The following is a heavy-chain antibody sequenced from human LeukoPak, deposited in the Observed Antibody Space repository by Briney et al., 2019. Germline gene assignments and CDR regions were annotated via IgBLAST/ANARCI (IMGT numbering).Heavy chain of an antibody. CDR1: GFTFSSYE. CDR2: ISSSGSTI. Sequence: PGGSLRLSCAASGFTFSSYEMNWVRQAPGKGLEWVSYISSSGSTIYYADSVKGRFTISRDNAKNSLYLQMNSLRAEDTAVYHCAKSDYGYWDWFDPWGQGTLVTVSS. D-gene: IGHD3-10*01. V-gene: IGHV3-48*03. J-gene: IGHJ5*02. CDR3: AKSDYGYWDWFDP.